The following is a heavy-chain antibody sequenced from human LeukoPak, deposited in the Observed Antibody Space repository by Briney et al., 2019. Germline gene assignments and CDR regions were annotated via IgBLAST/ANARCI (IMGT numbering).Heavy chain of an antibody. D-gene: IGHD3-10*01. J-gene: IGHJ6*02. CDR1: GFTFSTHW. V-gene: IGHV3-74*01. CDR3: ASLLTPYHGSGGGGMDV. CDR2: ISGDGSLT. Sequence: GSLRLSCAASGFTFSTHWMYWVRQAPGKEFVWVSRISGDGSLTSYADSVRGRFTISRDNAKETLYLQMTSLRVEDTAVYSCASLLTPYHGSGGGGMDVWGQGTTVTVSS.